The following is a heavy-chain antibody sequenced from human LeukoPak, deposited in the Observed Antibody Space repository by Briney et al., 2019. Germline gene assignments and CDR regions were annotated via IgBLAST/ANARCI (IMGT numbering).Heavy chain of an antibody. J-gene: IGHJ3*02. CDR2: IKEDGSEK. CDR1: GFTLSAHW. CDR3: SREASEALDI. Sequence: GGSLRLSCAASGFTLSAHWMSWVRQAPGKGLEWVANIKEDGSEKYYVDSVKGRLTVSKDNFKDTLYLHMNGLRPEDSAVYYCSREASEALDIWGQGSMVTVS. V-gene: IGHV3-7*01.